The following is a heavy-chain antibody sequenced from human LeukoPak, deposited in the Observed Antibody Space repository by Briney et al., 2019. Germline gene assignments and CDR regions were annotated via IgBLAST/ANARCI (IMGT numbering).Heavy chain of an antibody. CDR2: INPNRGGT. CDR1: GYTFTGYF. D-gene: IGHD3-9*01. Sequence: GASVKVSCKASGYTFTGYFMHWVRQAPGHGLEWMGWINPNRGGTNYAQKFQGRVTMTRDTSISTAYMELSRLTSDDTAVYYCARGLRAFYDVLTGSYRDFFYCVDVWGKGTTGTVSS. CDR3: ARGLRAFYDVLTGSYRDFFYCVDV. J-gene: IGHJ6*03. V-gene: IGHV1-2*02.